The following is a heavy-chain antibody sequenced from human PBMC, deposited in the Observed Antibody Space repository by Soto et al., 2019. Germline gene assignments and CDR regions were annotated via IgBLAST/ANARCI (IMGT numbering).Heavy chain of an antibody. CDR2: ISYDGSNK. V-gene: IGHV3-30-3*01. Sequence: PGGSLRLSCAASGFTFSSYAMHWVRQAPGKGLEWVAVISYDGSNKYYADSVKGRFTISRDNSKNTLYLQMNSLRAEDTAVYYCARAGTTREFDDWGQGTLVTVSS. CDR3: ARAGTTREFDD. CDR1: GFTFSSYA. D-gene: IGHD1-7*01. J-gene: IGHJ4*02.